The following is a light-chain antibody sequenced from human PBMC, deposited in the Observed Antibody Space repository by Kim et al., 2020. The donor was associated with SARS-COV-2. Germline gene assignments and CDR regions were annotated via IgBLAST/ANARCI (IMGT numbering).Light chain of an antibody. CDR3: QQYSKWPQT. CDR1: ESISRN. CDR2: DAS. J-gene: IGKJ1*01. Sequence: AYPGESATLTCRASESISRNIAWYQQSPGQAPRLLIHDASTRATGISARFSGSGSGTEFTLTIGSLQSEDFAVYYCQQYSKWPQTFGQGTKVDIK. V-gene: IGKV3-15*01.